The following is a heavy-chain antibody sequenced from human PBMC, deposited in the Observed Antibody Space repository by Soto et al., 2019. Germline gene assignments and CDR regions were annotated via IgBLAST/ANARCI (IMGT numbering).Heavy chain of an antibody. D-gene: IGHD3-10*01. CDR2: ISRSGDII. J-gene: IGHJ6*02. V-gene: IGHV3-48*03. CDR1: GFSLNDYE. Sequence: GGSLRLSCGASGFSLNDYEMHWVRQAPGSGLEWLSYISRSGDIIYCADSARGRFAISRDNAKNSLYLQMNSLRVEDTAVYYCAGAAYRSLRYSASLYGMDVWGQGTTVTVSS. CDR3: AGAAYRSLRYSASLYGMDV.